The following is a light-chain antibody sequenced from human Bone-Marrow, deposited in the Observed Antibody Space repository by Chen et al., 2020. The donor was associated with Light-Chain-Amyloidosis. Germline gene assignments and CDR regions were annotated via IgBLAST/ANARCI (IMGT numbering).Light chain of an antibody. CDR2: GTS. CDR3: QQYDNSPYT. CDR1: QIFNSNY. V-gene: IGKV3-20*01. J-gene: IGKJ2*01. Sequence: EIILTQSPGTLSLPPGERATLSCRASQIFNSNYLAWYQHKPGQAPRLLIYGTSSRATGIPDRFSGSGSGTDFTLTISRLAPEDFAVYFCQQYDNSPYTFGQGTKLEIK.